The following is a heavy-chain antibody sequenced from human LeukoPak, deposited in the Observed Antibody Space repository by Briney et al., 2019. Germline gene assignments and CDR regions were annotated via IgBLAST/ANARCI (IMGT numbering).Heavy chain of an antibody. V-gene: IGHV3-30*03. CDR1: GFTFSSYG. Sequence: GGSLRLSCAASGFTFSSYGMHWVRQGPGRGLEWVAVISSDGTEKHYADSVKGRFTISRDNSKNTLYLQMNSLRAEDTAVYYCARVQGSWGQGTLVTVSS. CDR2: ISSDGTEK. CDR3: ARVQGS. J-gene: IGHJ4*02. D-gene: IGHD2-15*01.